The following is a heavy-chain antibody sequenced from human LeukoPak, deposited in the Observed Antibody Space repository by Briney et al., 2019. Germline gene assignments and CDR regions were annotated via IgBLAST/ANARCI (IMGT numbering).Heavy chain of an antibody. D-gene: IGHD3-3*01. CDR2: INHSGST. CDR3: ASPGRILEWSFQH. V-gene: IGHV4-34*01. CDR1: GGSFSGYY. Sequence: SETLSLTCAVYGGSFSGYYWSWIRQPPGKGLEWIGEINHSGSTNYNPSLKSRVTISVDTSKNQFSPKLSSVTAADTAVYYCASPGRILEWSFQHWGQGTLVTVSS. J-gene: IGHJ1*01.